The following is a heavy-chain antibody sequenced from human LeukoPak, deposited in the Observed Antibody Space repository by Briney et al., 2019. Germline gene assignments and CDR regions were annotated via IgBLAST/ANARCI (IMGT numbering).Heavy chain of an antibody. CDR3: ARGLAAAGTRGPY. J-gene: IGHJ4*02. CDR2: IKQDGSEK. V-gene: IGHV3-7*04. CDR1: GFTFSSYW. Sequence: PGGSLRLSCAASGFTFSSYWMSWVRQAPGKGLEWVANIKQDGSEKYYVDSVKGRFTISRDNAKNSLYLQMNSLRAEDTAVYYCARGLAAAGTRGPYWGQGTLVTVSS. D-gene: IGHD6-13*01.